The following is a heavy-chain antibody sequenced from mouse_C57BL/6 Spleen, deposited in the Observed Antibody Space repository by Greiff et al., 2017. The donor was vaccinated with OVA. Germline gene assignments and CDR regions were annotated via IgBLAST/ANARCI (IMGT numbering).Heavy chain of an antibody. V-gene: IGHV1-26*01. J-gene: IGHJ1*03. Sequence: VQLQQSGPELVKPGASVKISCKASGYTFTDYYMNWVKQSHGKSLEWIGDINPNNGGTSYNQKFKGKATLTVDKSSSTAYMELRSLTSEDSAVYYCARGDGSRGYFDVWGTGTTVTVSS. D-gene: IGHD1-1*01. CDR3: ARGDGSRGYFDV. CDR2: INPNNGGT. CDR1: GYTFTDYY.